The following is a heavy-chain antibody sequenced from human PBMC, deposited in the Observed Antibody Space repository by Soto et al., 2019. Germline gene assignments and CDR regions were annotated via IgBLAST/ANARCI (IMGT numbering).Heavy chain of an antibody. CDR1: GYPFTTYD. J-gene: IGHJ6*02. Sequence: ASVKVSCKASGYPFTTYDISWVRQAPGQGIEWMGRISTYNGNTNYPQSLQGRLTMTTDTSTSTAYMELRSLRSDDTAVYYCARDPYNVLMVNAPNLYGMDVWGQGTTVTVSS. D-gene: IGHD2-8*01. V-gene: IGHV1-18*01. CDR3: ARDPYNVLMVNAPNLYGMDV. CDR2: ISTYNGNT.